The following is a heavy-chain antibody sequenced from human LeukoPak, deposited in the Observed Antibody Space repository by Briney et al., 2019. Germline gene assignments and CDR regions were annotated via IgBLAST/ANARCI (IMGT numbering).Heavy chain of an antibody. CDR1: GGSISSGGYY. D-gene: IGHD2-21*02. V-gene: IGHV4-31*03. CDR2: IYYSGST. CDR3: ASGCGGDCYTGVDY. J-gene: IGHJ4*02. Sequence: SETLSLTCTVSGGSISSGGYYWSWIRQHPGKGLEWIGYIYYSGSTYYNPSLKSRVTISVDTSKNQFSLKLSSVTAADTAVYYCASGCGGDCYTGVDYWGQGTLVTVSS.